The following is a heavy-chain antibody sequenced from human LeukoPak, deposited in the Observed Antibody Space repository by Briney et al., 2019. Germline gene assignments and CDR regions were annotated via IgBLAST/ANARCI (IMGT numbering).Heavy chain of an antibody. CDR3: ARGRFAELLFDI. Sequence: SETLSLTCTVAGYSISSGYYWGWLRQSPGKGLEWIASIYHTGETHYHPSLKSRVSISVDTSNNQFSLRSTSATAADTAMYYCARGRFAELLFDIWGQGTLVTVSS. D-gene: IGHD3-10*01. V-gene: IGHV4-38-2*02. J-gene: IGHJ4*02. CDR1: GYSISSGYY. CDR2: IYHTGET.